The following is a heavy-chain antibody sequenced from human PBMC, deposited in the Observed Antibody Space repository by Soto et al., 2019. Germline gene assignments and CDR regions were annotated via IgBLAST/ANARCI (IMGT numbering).Heavy chain of an antibody. V-gene: IGHV1-2*04. CDR2: INPNSGGT. D-gene: IGHD3-22*01. CDR3: ARDADYYYDSSGYSNHFDY. CDR1: GYTFTGYY. J-gene: IGHJ4*02. Sequence: GASVKVSCKASGYTFTGYYMHCVRQAPGQGLEWMGWINPNSGGTNYAQKFQGWVTMTRDTSISTAYMELSRLRSDGTAVYYCARDADYYYDSSGYSNHFDYWGQGTLVTVSS.